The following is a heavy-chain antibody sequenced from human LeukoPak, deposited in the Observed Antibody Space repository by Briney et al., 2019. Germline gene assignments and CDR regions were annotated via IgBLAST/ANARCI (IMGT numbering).Heavy chain of an antibody. CDR1: GYSISTSNY. CDR2: IYYSGGI. J-gene: IGHJ3*02. CDR3: ARKTTAGPTKAAFDI. V-gene: IGHV4-28*05. Sequence: PSDTLSLTCSVSGYSISTSNYWAWIRQPPGRGLEWIGHIYYSGGIYYNPSLKSRVTMSVDTSRNQFSLKLSSVTAVDTAVYYCARKTTAGPTKAAFDIWAKGQWLPSLQ. D-gene: IGHD2-21*02.